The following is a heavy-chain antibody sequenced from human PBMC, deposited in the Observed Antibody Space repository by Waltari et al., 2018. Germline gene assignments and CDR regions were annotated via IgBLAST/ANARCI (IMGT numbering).Heavy chain of an antibody. CDR2: TYYRSKWYN. J-gene: IGHJ5*02. D-gene: IGHD1-26*01. CDR3: AREESGKQPRKFDP. CDR1: GDSVSSNSAA. Sequence: QVQLQQSGPGLVKPSQTLSITCAISGDSVSSNSAAWNWTRQSPSRSLEWLGRTYYRSKWYNDYAVYVKSRITINPDTSKNQFSLQLNCVTPEDTAVYYCAREESGKQPRKFDPWGQGTLVTVSS. V-gene: IGHV6-1*01.